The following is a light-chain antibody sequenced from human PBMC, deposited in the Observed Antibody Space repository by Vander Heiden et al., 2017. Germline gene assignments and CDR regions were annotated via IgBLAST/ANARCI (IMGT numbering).Light chain of an antibody. CDR1: QSLVYNDGNTY. CDR2: TVS. J-gene: IGKJ4*01. V-gene: IGKV2-30*01. Sequence: DVVMTQSPLSLPVTLGQPASISCSSSQSLVYNDGNTYLNWFQQRPGQSPRRLIYTVSNRDSVVPDRFSGSGSGTDFTLKISRVEAEDVGVYYCRQGTHWPVTFGGGTKVEIK. CDR3: RQGTHWPVT.